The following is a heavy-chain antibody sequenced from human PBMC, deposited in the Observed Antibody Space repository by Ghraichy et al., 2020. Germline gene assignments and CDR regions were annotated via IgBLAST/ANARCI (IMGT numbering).Heavy chain of an antibody. V-gene: IGHV4-59*01. Sequence: SETLSLTCTVSGGSISSYYWSWIRQPPGKGLEWIGYIYYSGSTNYNPSLKSRVTISVDTSKNHFSLKLSSVTAVDTAVYYCARDRAPYYYESSGSAFDIWGQGTMVTVSS. CDR2: IYYSGST. CDR1: GGSISSYY. CDR3: ARDRAPYYYESSGSAFDI. D-gene: IGHD3-22*01. J-gene: IGHJ3*02.